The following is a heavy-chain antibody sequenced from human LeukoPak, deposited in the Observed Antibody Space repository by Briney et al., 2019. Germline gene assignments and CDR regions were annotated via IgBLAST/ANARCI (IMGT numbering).Heavy chain of an antibody. Sequence: ASVKVSCKASGYTFTSYYMHWVRQAPGQGLEWMGIINPSGGSTSYAQKFQGRVTMTRDTSTSTAYMELSSLRSEDTAVYYCARDRTTSSPLVVVTAIFDYWGQGTLVTVSS. D-gene: IGHD2-21*02. CDR2: INPSGGST. V-gene: IGHV1-46*01. J-gene: IGHJ4*02. CDR3: ARDRTTSSPLVVVTAIFDY. CDR1: GYTFTSYY.